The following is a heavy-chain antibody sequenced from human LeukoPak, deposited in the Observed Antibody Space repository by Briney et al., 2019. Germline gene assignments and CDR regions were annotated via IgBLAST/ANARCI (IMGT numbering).Heavy chain of an antibody. Sequence: PLETLSLTCTVSGGSITSGSYYWSWIRQPAGKGLEWIGRIYTSGSTNYSPSLKSRVTISIDTSKNSFSLTVNSVTATDTATYYCARDFRRPLGLTVDAFNLWGQGTLVTVSS. D-gene: IGHD2-21*02. V-gene: IGHV4-61*02. CDR1: GGSITSGSYY. CDR3: ARDFRRPLGLTVDAFNL. CDR2: IYTSGST. J-gene: IGHJ3*01.